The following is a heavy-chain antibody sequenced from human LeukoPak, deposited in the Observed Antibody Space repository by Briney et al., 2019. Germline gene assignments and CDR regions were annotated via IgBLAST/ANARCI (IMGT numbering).Heavy chain of an antibody. CDR2: ISHDGSNK. Sequence: GRSLRLSCAASGFTFSTYAMHWVRQAPGKGLEWVAVISHDGSNKYYGDSVKGRITISRDSSKNTLYLQMNSLRAEDTAIYYCGKVAATYYGLDVWGQGTTVTVSS. CDR3: GKVAATYYGLDV. V-gene: IGHV3-30-3*01. CDR1: GFTFSTYA. J-gene: IGHJ6*02. D-gene: IGHD1-26*01.